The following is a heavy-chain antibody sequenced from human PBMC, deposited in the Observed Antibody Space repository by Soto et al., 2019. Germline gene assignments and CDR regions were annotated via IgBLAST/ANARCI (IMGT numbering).Heavy chain of an antibody. Sequence: SETLSLTCAVYCGSFSGYYWSWIRQPPGKGLEWIGEINHSGSTNYNPSLKSRVTISVDTSKNQFSLKLSSVTAADTAVYYCARGPRGAPGYYYFDYWGQGTLVTVSS. CDR3: ARGPRGAPGYYYFDY. CDR1: CGSFSGYY. V-gene: IGHV4-34*01. D-gene: IGHD3-10*01. J-gene: IGHJ4*02. CDR2: INHSGST.